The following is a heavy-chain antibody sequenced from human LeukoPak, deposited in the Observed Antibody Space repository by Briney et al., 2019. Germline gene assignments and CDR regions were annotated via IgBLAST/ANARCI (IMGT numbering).Heavy chain of an antibody. Sequence: SETLSLTCAVYGGSFSGYYWSWIRQPPGKGLEWIGEINHSGSTNYNPSLKSRVTISVDTSKNQFSLKLSSVTAADTAVHYCARASGSNYHFDYWGQGTLVTVSS. V-gene: IGHV4-34*01. CDR3: ARASGSNYHFDY. D-gene: IGHD1-26*01. CDR2: INHSGST. J-gene: IGHJ4*02. CDR1: GGSFSGYY.